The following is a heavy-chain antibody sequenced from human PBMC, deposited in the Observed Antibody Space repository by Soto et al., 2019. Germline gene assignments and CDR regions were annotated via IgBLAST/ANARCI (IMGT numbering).Heavy chain of an antibody. J-gene: IGHJ4*02. CDR1: GFSFSSYA. CDR2: ISYDGRNE. CDR3: ARDGCPNGVCFNDY. V-gene: IGHV3-30*04. Sequence: QVKLVESGGGVVQPGRSLRLSCAASGFSFSSYAMHWVRQAPGKGLEWLSFISYDGRNEYYADSVKGRFTVSRDSSENTLDLQINTLKPEDTAVYYCARDGCPNGVCFNDYWGQGTLVTVSP. D-gene: IGHD2-8*01.